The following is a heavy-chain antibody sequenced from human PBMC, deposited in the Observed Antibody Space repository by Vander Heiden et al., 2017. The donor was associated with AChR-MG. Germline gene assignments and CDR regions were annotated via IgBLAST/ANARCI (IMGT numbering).Heavy chain of an antibody. CDR1: EYSLTEFS. D-gene: IGHD2-21*02. CDR3: ATAVVVTAKGYFDY. V-gene: IGHV1-24*01. J-gene: IGHJ4*02. CDR2: FDPDDGEA. Sequence: QVQLVQSGAEVKKPGASVKVSCKVSEYSLTEFSIHWVRQAPGKGLEWMGGFDPDDGEAIFTQKFQGRVSMTEDTSTDTAYMELSSLRSEDTAIYYCATAVVVTAKGYFDYWGQGTLVTVSS.